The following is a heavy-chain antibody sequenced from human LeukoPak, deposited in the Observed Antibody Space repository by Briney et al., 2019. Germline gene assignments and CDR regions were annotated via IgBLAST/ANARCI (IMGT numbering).Heavy chain of an antibody. CDR3: ASLDVVGPTGVIGLYYFGY. CDR2: IYTSGST. J-gene: IGHJ4*02. CDR1: GGSISSGSYY. Sequence: NPSETLSLTCTVSGGSISSGSYYWSWIRQPAGKGLEWIGRIYTSGSTNYNPPLKSRVTISVDTSKNQFFLKLSSVTAADTAVYYCASLDVVGPTGVIGLYYFGYWGQGTLVTVSS. V-gene: IGHV4-61*02. D-gene: IGHD1-26*01.